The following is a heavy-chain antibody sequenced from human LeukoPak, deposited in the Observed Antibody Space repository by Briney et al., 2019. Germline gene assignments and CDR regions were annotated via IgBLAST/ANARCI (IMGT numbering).Heavy chain of an antibody. J-gene: IGHJ5*02. CDR2: IYSGGTT. CDR3: AGGIQAGNYFDP. V-gene: IGHV3-53*01. CDR1: GFSVNNKY. Sequence: PGGSLRLSCAASGFSVNNKYMSWVRQAPGKGLEWVSIIYSGGTTFYADSVKGRFTISRDNSKNTLYLQMNSLRAEDTAVYYYAGGIQAGNYFDPWGQGTLVTVSS.